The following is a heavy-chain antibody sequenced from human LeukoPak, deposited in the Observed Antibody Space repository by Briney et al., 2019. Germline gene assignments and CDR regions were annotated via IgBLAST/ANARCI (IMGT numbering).Heavy chain of an antibody. CDR1: GGSISSGGYY. D-gene: IGHD1-26*01. J-gene: IGHJ5*02. V-gene: IGHV4-31*03. CDR3: ARGSYSGSYYWFDP. Sequence: SQTLSLTCTVSGGSISSGGYYWSWIRQHPGKGLEWIGYIYYSGSTYYNPSLKSRATISVDTSKNQFSLKLSSVTAADTAVYYCARGSYSGSYYWFDPWGQGTLVTVSS. CDR2: IYYSGST.